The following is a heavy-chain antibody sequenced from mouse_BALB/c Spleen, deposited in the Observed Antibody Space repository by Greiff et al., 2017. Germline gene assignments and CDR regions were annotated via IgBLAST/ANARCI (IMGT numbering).Heavy chain of an antibody. Sequence: VQLQQSGAELVKPGASVKLSCTASGFNIKDTYMHWVEQRPEQGLEWIGRIDPANGNTKYDPKFQGKATITADTSSNTAYLQLSSLTSEDTAVYYCARWTGGNIDYWGQGTTLTVSS. CDR3: ARWTGGNIDY. CDR1: GFNIKDTY. V-gene: IGHV14-3*02. CDR2: IDPANGNT. D-gene: IGHD2-1*01. J-gene: IGHJ2*01.